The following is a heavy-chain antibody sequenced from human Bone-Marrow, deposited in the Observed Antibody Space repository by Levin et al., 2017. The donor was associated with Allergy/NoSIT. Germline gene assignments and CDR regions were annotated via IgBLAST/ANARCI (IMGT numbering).Heavy chain of an antibody. CDR3: ARDDTSYGMDA. CDR1: GFTLSSYW. V-gene: IGHV3-74*01. Sequence: SCAASGFTLSSYWMHWVRQAPGKGLVWVSHINSDGSNTNYADSVKGRFTISRDNAKNTLYLQMHSLRAEDTAVYYCARDDTSYGMDAWGLGTTVTVSS. CDR2: INSDGSNT. D-gene: IGHD3-3*01. J-gene: IGHJ6*02.